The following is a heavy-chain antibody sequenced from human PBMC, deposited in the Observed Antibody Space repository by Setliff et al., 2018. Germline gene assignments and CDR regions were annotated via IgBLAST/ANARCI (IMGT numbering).Heavy chain of an antibody. D-gene: IGHD5-12*01. CDR1: GGSVKSHY. J-gene: IGHJ4*02. V-gene: IGHV4-59*02. CDR2: VFYSGDT. CDR3: ARGGTFRYFDY. Sequence: NPSETLSLTCTVSGGSVKSHYWSWIRQTPEKGLEWIGFVFYSGDTRYNPSLKSRVTMSVDTSMNQFSLSLNSVTAADTAVYYCARGGTFRYFDYWGQGTPVTVSS.